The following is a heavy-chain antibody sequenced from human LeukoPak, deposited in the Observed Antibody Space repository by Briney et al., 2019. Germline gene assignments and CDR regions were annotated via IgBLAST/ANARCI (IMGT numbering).Heavy chain of an antibody. CDR2: IYYSGTT. Sequence: SSETLSLTCTVSGGSISSHYWSWIRQPPGKGLEWIAYIYYSGTTNYNPTLKSRVTISLDTSKNQFSLKLSSVTAADTAVYYCARHENWASFPLDYWGQGTLVTVSS. J-gene: IGHJ4*02. CDR1: GGSISSHY. D-gene: IGHD2-21*01. CDR3: ARHENWASFPLDY. V-gene: IGHV4-59*08.